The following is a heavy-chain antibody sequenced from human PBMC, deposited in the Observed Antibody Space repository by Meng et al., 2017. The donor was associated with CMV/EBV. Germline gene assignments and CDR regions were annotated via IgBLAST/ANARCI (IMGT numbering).Heavy chain of an antibody. Sequence: SETLSLTCTVSGGSISSYYWSWIRQPPGKGLEWIGYIYYSGSTNYNPSLKSRVTISVDTSKNQFSLKLSSVTAADPAVYYCARRIAAAGFYYGMDVWGQGTTVTVSS. J-gene: IGHJ6*02. CDR3: ARRIAAAGFYYGMDV. CDR2: IYYSGST. D-gene: IGHD6-13*01. V-gene: IGHV4-59*01. CDR1: GGSISSYY.